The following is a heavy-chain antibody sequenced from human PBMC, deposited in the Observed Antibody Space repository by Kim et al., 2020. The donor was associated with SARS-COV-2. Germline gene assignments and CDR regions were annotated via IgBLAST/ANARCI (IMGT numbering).Heavy chain of an antibody. J-gene: IGHJ6*02. CDR1: GDSVSSNSAA. D-gene: IGHD6-19*01. CDR2: TYYRSKWYS. V-gene: IGHV6-1*01. CDR3: ARVSGLGIAVAYYYYGMDV. Sequence: SQTLSLTCAISGDSVSSNSAAWNWIRQSPSRGLEWLGRTYYRSKWYSDYAVSVKSRITINPDTSKNQFSLHLNSVTPEDTAVYYCARVSGLGIAVAYYYYGMDVWGQGTTVTVSS.